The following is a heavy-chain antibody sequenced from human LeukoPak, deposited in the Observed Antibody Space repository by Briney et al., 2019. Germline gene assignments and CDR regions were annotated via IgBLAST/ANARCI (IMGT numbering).Heavy chain of an antibody. V-gene: IGHV3-23*01. CDR2: ISGSGGST. CDR1: GFTFSSYG. J-gene: IGHJ6*03. CDR3: ARDPYRQPYYMDV. Sequence: PGGTLRLSCAASGFTFSSYGMSWVRQAPGKGLEWVSAISGSGGSTYYADSVKGRFTISRDNSKNTLYLQMGGLRAEDMAVYYCARDPYRQPYYMDVWGKGTTVTVSS. D-gene: IGHD3-16*02.